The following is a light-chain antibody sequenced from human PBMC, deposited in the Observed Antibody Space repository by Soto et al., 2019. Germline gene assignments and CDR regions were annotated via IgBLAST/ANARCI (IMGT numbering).Light chain of an antibody. CDR2: DAS. V-gene: IGKV3D-20*02. J-gene: IGKJ5*01. CDR3: QQRSNWPIT. CDR1: QSVSSSY. Sequence: NVLTQSPATLSLSPWERATLSCRASQSVSSSYLAWYQQKPGQAPRVLIYDASNRATGIPVRFSGSGSGTDFTLTISSLEPEDFAVYYCQQRSNWPITFGQGTRLEI.